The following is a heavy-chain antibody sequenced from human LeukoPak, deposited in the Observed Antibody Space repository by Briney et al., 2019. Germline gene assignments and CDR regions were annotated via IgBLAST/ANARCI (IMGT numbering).Heavy chain of an antibody. D-gene: IGHD3/OR15-3a*01. CDR3: ARQTGSGLFILP. Sequence: PSETLSLTCSVSGVSISSSNSYWGWIRQPPGEGLEWIGSIYYTGNTYYNASLKSQVSISIDTSKNQFSLRLTSVTAADTAVYFCARQTGSGLFILPGGQGTLVTVSS. J-gene: IGHJ4*02. V-gene: IGHV4-39*01. CDR1: GVSISSSNSY. CDR2: IYYTGNT.